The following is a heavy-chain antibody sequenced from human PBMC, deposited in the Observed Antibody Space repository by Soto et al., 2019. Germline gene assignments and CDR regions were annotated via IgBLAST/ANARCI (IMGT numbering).Heavy chain of an antibody. V-gene: IGHV4-31*03. Sequence: TLSLTCTVSGGSISSGGYYWSWIRQHPGKGLEWIGYIYYSGSTYYNPSLKSRVTISVDTSKNQFSLKLSSVTAADTAVYYCASWGGIASPAYDGSLAPYDYWGQGTLVTVSS. CDR2: IYYSGST. CDR3: ASWGGIASPAYDGSLAPYDY. D-gene: IGHD6-13*01. CDR1: GGSISSGGYY. J-gene: IGHJ4*02.